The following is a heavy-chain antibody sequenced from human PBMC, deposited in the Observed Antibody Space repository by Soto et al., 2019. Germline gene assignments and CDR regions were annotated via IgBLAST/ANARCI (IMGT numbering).Heavy chain of an antibody. Sequence: GGSLRLSCAASGFTFSSYWMSWVRQAPGKGLEWVANIKQDGSEKYYVDSVKGRFTISRDNAKNSLYLQMNSLRAEDTAVYYCARFYYDSSGYLPAPYYYYYGMDVWGQGTTVTVSS. J-gene: IGHJ6*02. CDR1: GFTFSSYW. V-gene: IGHV3-7*04. D-gene: IGHD3-22*01. CDR3: ARFYYDSSGYLPAPYYYYYGMDV. CDR2: IKQDGSEK.